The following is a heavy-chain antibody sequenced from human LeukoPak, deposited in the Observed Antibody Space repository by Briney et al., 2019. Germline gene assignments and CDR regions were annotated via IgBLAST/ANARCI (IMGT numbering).Heavy chain of an antibody. J-gene: IGHJ3*02. Sequence: GASVQVSCKASGYTFTGYYMHWVRQAPGQGLAWMGWINPNSGGTNYAQKFQGKVTMTRDTSISTVYMELSRLRSDDTAVYYCAKGYDSSGYQPDDAFDIWGQGTMVTVSS. D-gene: IGHD3-22*01. CDR2: INPNSGGT. CDR1: GYTFTGYY. CDR3: AKGYDSSGYQPDDAFDI. V-gene: IGHV1-2*02.